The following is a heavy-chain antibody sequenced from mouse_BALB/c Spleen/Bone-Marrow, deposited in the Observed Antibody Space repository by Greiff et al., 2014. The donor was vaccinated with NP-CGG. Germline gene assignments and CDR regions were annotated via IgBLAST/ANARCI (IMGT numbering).Heavy chain of an antibody. CDR2: IWAGGST. Sequence: VQLQQSGPGLVAPSQSLSITCTVSGFSLTSYGVHWVRQPPGKGLEWLGVIWAGGSTSYNSALMSRLSISQDNSKSQVFLKLNSLQTDDTATYYCAREGRGYYGSSGAAMDYWGQGTSVTVSS. J-gene: IGHJ4*01. D-gene: IGHD1-1*01. CDR3: AREGRGYYGSSGAAMDY. V-gene: IGHV2-9*02. CDR1: GFSLTSYG.